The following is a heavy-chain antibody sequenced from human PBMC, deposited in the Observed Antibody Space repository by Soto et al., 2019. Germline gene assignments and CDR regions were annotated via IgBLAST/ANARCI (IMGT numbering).Heavy chain of an antibody. Sequence: QVQLQQWGAGLLKPSETLSPTCAVYGGFVSSGSYYWSWIRQPPGKGLDWIGEMSHSGGTHFNPSLKSRVTISVDTSKNQFSLKMSSVTAADTALYYCARVERGTATTVVDAFDIWGPGTMVTVSS. D-gene: IGHD1-1*01. CDR1: GGFVSSGSYY. CDR3: ARVERGTATTVVDAFDI. CDR2: MSHSGGT. V-gene: IGHV4-34*01. J-gene: IGHJ3*02.